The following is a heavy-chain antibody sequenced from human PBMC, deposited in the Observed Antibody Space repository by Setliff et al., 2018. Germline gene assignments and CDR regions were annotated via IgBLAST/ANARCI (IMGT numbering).Heavy chain of an antibody. CDR3: ARDPHYDPTYSLPGHAFDF. D-gene: IGHD3-22*01. J-gene: IGHJ3*01. V-gene: IGHV4-38-2*02. CDR1: GYSISNGFY. Sequence: PSETLSLTCAVSGYSISNGFYWGWIRQSPVKGLEWIGSLFDGGSAYYSPSLKSRASISLDASKTQFALKLTSATAADTAVYYCARDPHYDPTYSLPGHAFDFWGQGIMVTVSS. CDR2: LFDGGSA.